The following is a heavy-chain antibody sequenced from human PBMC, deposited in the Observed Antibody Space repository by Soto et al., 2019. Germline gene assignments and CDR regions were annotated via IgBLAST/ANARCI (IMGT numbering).Heavy chain of an antibody. CDR1: GFTFSIYS. Sequence: GGSLRLSCAASGFTFSIYSMNWVRQAPGKGLEWVSYISSSGSKIYSADSLKGRFTIPRDNSKNTLYLQMNSLRAEDTAVYYCAKEAGWLADYWGQGTLVTVSS. V-gene: IGHV3-48*01. CDR2: ISSSGSKI. D-gene: IGHD6-19*01. J-gene: IGHJ4*02. CDR3: AKEAGWLADY.